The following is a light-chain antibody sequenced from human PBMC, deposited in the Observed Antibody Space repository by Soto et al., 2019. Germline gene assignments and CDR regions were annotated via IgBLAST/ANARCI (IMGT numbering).Light chain of an antibody. CDR2: DVS. Sequence: SLTQPASVSGSPGQSITISCTGTSSDIGGHNYVSWYQQHPGKAPKLMIYDVSNRPSGVSNRFSGSKSGNTASLTVSGLQAEDEAEYYCSSYTTSGALVVFGGGTKLTVL. J-gene: IGLJ2*01. V-gene: IGLV2-14*01. CDR3: SSYTTSGALVV. CDR1: SSDIGGHNY.